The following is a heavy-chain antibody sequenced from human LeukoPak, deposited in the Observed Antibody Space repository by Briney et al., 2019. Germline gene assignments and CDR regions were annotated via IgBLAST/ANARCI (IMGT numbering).Heavy chain of an antibody. D-gene: IGHD3-10*01. J-gene: IGHJ4*02. CDR1: GFTFSSYG. CDR3: ARFPMVRQPRINFDY. Sequence: GGSLRLSCAASGFTFSSYGMHWVRQAPGKGLEWVSSISSSSSYIYYADSVKGRFTISRDNAKNSLYLQMNSLRVEDTAVYYCARFPMVRQPRINFDYWGQGTLVTVSS. CDR2: ISSSSSYI. V-gene: IGHV3-21*01.